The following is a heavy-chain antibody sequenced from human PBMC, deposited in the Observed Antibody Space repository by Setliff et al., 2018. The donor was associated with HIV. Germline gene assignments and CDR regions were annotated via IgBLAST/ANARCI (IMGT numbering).Heavy chain of an antibody. CDR2: IYASGKT. J-gene: IGHJ4*02. CDR3: ARGNNDLESFDY. D-gene: IGHD3-3*01. V-gene: IGHV4-4*07. CDR1: GDSLNTYY. Sequence: LSLTCNVSGDSLNTYYWSWIRQSGGKGLEWIGRIYASGKTTFNPSLKSRVRMSVDTSKNQFPLKLTSVTASDTAVYYCARGNNDLESFDYWGQGALVTVSS.